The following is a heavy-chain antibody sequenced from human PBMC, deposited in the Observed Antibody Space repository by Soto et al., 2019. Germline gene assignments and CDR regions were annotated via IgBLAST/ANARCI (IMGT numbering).Heavy chain of an antibody. CDR2: VSIGGSA. Sequence: GGSLRLSCAASGFTFSSYAMGWVRQGPGKGLEWVAVVSIGGSAHYADSVRGRFTISRDNSKNTLSLQMNSLTAEDTAVYFCAKRRGAGGHFDYWGQGALVTVSS. J-gene: IGHJ4*02. CDR3: AKRRGAGGHFDY. D-gene: IGHD2-15*01. CDR1: GFTFSSYA. V-gene: IGHV3-23*01.